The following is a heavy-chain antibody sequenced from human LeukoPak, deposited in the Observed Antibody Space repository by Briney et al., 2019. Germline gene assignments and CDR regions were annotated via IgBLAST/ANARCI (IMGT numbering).Heavy chain of an antibody. V-gene: IGHV3-30*01. D-gene: IGHD5-24*01. Sequence: GGSLRLSCAASGFTFSSYAMPWVRQAPGKGLEWAAVISYDGSNKYYADSVKGRFTISRDNSKNTLYLQMNSLRAEDTAVYYCAADGRDGYNDYWGQGTLVTVSS. CDR1: GFTFSSYA. J-gene: IGHJ4*02. CDR2: ISYDGSNK. CDR3: AADGRDGYNDY.